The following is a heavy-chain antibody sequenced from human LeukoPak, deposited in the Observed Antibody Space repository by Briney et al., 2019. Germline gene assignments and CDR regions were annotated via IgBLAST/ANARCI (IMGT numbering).Heavy chain of an antibody. V-gene: IGHV3-23*01. CDR2: ISGSGANI. J-gene: IGHJ4*02. D-gene: IGHD2-15*01. CDR3: AKHEYCSGGSCYLDY. Sequence: PGGSLRLSCVASGFTFSSYGMSWVRQAPGKGLEWVSTISGSGANIYYADSVKGRFTVSRENSKNTLYLRVNSLRLEDTAVYYCAKHEYCSGGSCYLDYWGQGTLVTVSS. CDR1: GFTFSSYG.